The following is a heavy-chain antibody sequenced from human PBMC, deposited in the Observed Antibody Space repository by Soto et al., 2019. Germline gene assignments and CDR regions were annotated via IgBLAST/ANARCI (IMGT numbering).Heavy chain of an antibody. J-gene: IGHJ6*02. CDR1: GYTFTSYD. Sequence: GASVKVSCKASGYTFTSYDINWVRQATGQGLEWMGWMNPNSGNTGYAQKFQGRVTMTRNTSISTAYMELSSLRSEDTAVYYCARTLGYCSGGSCYFGIYYYGMDVWGQGTTVTVSS. V-gene: IGHV1-8*01. CDR2: MNPNSGNT. CDR3: ARTLGYCSGGSCYFGIYYYGMDV. D-gene: IGHD2-15*01.